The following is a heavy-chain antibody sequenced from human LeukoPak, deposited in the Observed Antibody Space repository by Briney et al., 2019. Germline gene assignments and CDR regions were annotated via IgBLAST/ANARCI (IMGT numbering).Heavy chain of an antibody. V-gene: IGHV4-34*01. CDR1: GGSMSSYY. CDR3: ARQRGYGARRSSFMDY. J-gene: IGHJ4*02. CDR2: INHSGST. Sequence: SETLSLTCTVSGGSMSSYYWSWIRQPPGKGLEWIGEINHSGSTNYNPSLKSRVTISVDTSKNQFSLKLSSVTAADTAVYYCARQRGYGARRSSFMDYWGQGTLVTVSS. D-gene: IGHD6-13*01.